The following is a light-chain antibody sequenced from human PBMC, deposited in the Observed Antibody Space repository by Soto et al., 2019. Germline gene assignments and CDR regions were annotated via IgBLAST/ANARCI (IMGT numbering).Light chain of an antibody. Sequence: DIVMTQSPDSLAVSLGERATIDCKSSQSVLHSSNYKNYLAWYQQKPGQTPKLLIYWASTRESGVPDRFSGSGSGKDFTLTISSLQAEDVAVYYCQQYYSTPYTFGQGTKLEIK. V-gene: IGKV4-1*01. CDR2: WAS. CDR3: QQYYSTPYT. CDR1: QSVLHSSNYKNY. J-gene: IGKJ2*01.